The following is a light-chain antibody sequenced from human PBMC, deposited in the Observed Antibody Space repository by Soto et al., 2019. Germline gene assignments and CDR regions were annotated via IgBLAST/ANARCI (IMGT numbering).Light chain of an antibody. CDR1: QSVRST. CDR3: QQYDDWPS. Sequence: EIVMTQSPATLSVSPGERATLSCRASQSVRSTLAWYQQKPGRAPRLLIYGASTRATGIPARFSGSGSGTEFTLTISSLQSEAFAVYFCQQYDDWPSFGQGTKLEIK. V-gene: IGKV3-15*01. J-gene: IGKJ2*01. CDR2: GAS.